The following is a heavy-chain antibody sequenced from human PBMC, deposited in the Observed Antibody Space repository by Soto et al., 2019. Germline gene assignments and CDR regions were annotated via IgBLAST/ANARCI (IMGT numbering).Heavy chain of an antibody. V-gene: IGHV4-4*07. CDR3: ARVDIVANWFDP. CDR1: GGSISSYY. J-gene: IGHJ5*02. Sequence: SETLSLTCTVSGGSISSYYWSWIRQPAGKGLEWIGRIYTSGSTNYNPSLKSRVTMSVDTSKNQFSLKLSSVTAADTAVYYCARVDIVANWFDPCGQATLVTVST. D-gene: IGHD5-12*01. CDR2: IYTSGST.